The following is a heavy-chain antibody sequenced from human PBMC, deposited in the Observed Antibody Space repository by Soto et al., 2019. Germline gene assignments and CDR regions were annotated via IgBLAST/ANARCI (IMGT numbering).Heavy chain of an antibody. CDR2: ISYDGSNK. V-gene: IGHV3-30*18. CDR1: GFTFSSNG. J-gene: IGHJ4*02. Sequence: QVQLVESGGGVVQPGRSLRLSCAASGFTFSSNGMHWVRQAPGKGLEWVAVISYDGSNKYQADSVKGRFTISRDNSKNTLYLQMNSLRAEDTAVYYCVKDHGYSSFCVDYWGQGTLVTVSS. D-gene: IGHD6-19*01. CDR3: VKDHGYSSFCVDY.